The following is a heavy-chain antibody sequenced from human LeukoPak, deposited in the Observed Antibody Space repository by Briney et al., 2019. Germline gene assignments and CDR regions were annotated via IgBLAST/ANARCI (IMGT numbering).Heavy chain of an antibody. CDR2: IKQDGTDK. J-gene: IGHJ5*02. Sequence: GGSLRLSCAASGFLFSSYFMTWVRQAPGKGLEWVANIKQDGTDKYYVDSVKGRFAVSRDNTQNSLYLQMNTLRAEDTAVYYCVRDYNWGWDTWGQGTLVTVSS. D-gene: IGHD7-27*01. CDR1: GFLFSSYF. CDR3: VRDYNWGWDT. V-gene: IGHV3-7*01.